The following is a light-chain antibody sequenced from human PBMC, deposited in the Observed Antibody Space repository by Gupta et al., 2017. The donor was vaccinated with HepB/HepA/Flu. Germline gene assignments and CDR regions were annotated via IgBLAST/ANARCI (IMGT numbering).Light chain of an antibody. Sequence: DIVMTQSPLSLPVTPGEPASISCRSSQSLLHSNGYNYLDWYLQKPGQSPQLRIYLGSNRASGGPDRGSGSGSGTDVTLKINKVEAEDAGVYYCMTVLQDPCTFGGGTKLEIK. V-gene: IGKV2-28*01. CDR3: MTVLQDPCT. CDR1: QSLLHSNGYNY. CDR2: LGS. J-gene: IGKJ4*01.